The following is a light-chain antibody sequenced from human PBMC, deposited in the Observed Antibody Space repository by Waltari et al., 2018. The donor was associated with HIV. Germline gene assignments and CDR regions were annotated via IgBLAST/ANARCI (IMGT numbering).Light chain of an antibody. CDR2: DVS. CDR3: QSYDVALGGFYL. Sequence: QSALTQPASVSGSPGQSITISYTGTSIDVGGFIYVSWYQQHPGKAPKLMIYDVSNRPSGVSNRFSGSKSGNTASLTISGLQPEDEADYYCQSYDVALGGFYLFGTGTTVTVL. CDR1: SIDVGGFIY. V-gene: IGLV2-14*03. J-gene: IGLJ1*01.